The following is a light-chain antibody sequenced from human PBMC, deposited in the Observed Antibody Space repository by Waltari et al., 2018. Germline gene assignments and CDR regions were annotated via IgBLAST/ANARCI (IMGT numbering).Light chain of an antibody. V-gene: IGLV2-14*01. CDR2: EVS. J-gene: IGLJ1*01. Sequence: QSALTQPASVSGSPGQSITIPCSGTDSDVGAYAFVSWYQQHPGKAPHLIIYEVSNRPSGISIRFSGLQAEDEADYYCSSYTTSSAPGVFGTGTRVTVL. CDR3: SSYTTSSAPGV. CDR1: DSDVGAYAF.